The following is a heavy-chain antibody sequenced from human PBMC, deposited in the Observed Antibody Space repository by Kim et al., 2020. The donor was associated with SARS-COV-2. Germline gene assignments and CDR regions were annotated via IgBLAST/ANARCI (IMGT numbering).Heavy chain of an antibody. D-gene: IGHD3-16*01. V-gene: IGHV3-15*01. J-gene: IGHJ4*02. CDR1: GFTFSNAW. CDR2: IKSKTDGGTT. CDR3: TTHTKEIYDTFDY. Sequence: GGSLRLSCAASGFTFSNAWMSWVRQAPGKGLEWVGRIKSKTDGGTTDYAAPVKGRFTISRDDSKNTLYLQMNSLKTEDTAVYYCTTHTKEIYDTFDYWGQGTLVTVSS.